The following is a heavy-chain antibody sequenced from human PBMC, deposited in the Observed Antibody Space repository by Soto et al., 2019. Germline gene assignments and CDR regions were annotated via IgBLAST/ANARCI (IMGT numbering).Heavy chain of an antibody. V-gene: IGHV4-34*01. CDR1: CGSFRGYF. D-gene: IGHD3-16*01. J-gene: IGHJ4*02. CDR3: QGGDF. Sequence: KTSETLSLTCAVSCGSFRGYFWSWIRQSPDKGLEWIGEINDSGSTYYNPSFKSRLTISVDTSKSQISLTLTSVTAADSAVYYCQGGDFWGQGTRVTVSS. CDR2: INDSGST.